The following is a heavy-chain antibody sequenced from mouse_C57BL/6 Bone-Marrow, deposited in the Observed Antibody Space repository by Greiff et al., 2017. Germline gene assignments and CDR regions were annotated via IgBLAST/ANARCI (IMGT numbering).Heavy chain of an antibody. Sequence: EVQLQQSGAELVRPGASVKLSCTASGFNIKDDYMHWVKQRHEQGLEWIGWIDPENGDTEYASKFQGKATITADTSSNTAYLQLSSLTSEDTAVYYCTQLTGYYFDYWGQGTTLTVSS. V-gene: IGHV14-4*01. CDR1: GFNIKDDY. CDR3: TQLTGYYFDY. D-gene: IGHD4-1*01. J-gene: IGHJ2*01. CDR2: IDPENGDT.